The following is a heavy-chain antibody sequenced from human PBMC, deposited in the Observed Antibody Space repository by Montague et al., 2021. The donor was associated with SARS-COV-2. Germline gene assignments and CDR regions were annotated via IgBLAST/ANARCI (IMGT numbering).Heavy chain of an antibody. Sequence: SETLSLTCTVSGRSMRSGSYYWVWIRQPPGRGLEWIGYVLYSGTTYYNPSLKSRVTISADTSKNEFFLEMTSVTAADTAVYYCAIQAGGYGYFGEIYYGNGLDVWGQGTTVTVSS. CDR3: AIQAGGYGYFGEIYYGNGLDV. CDR2: VLYSGTT. CDR1: GRSMRSGSYY. J-gene: IGHJ6*02. D-gene: IGHD5-12*01. V-gene: IGHV4-39*01.